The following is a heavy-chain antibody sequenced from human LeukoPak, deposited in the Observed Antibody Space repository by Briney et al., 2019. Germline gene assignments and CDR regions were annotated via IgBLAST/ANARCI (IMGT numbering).Heavy chain of an antibody. CDR3: AKWGDYDVLTGYYDPDY. J-gene: IGHJ4*02. CDR1: GFTFSNYA. Sequence: GASLRLSCAASGFTFSNYAMSWVRQAPGKGLEWVSAITGSGGGTYYADSVKGRFTISRDNSKNALYLQMNSLRAEDTAVYYCAKWGDYDVLTGYYDPDYWGQGTLVTVSS. D-gene: IGHD3-9*01. CDR2: ITGSGGGT. V-gene: IGHV3-23*01.